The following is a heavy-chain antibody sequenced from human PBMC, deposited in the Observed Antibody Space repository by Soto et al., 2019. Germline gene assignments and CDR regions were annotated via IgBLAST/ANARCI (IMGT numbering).Heavy chain of an antibody. Sequence: GGSLRLSCTASGFTFDDYAMHWVRQGPGRGLEWASGITWNSGKIAYADSVKGRFTIARDDDNNSLYLQMNSLRPEDTALYYCVKDSYADFHRVLSTAEYFFDYWGHGTLVTAPQ. CDR1: GFTFDDYA. J-gene: IGHJ4*01. CDR2: ITWNSGKI. V-gene: IGHV3-9*01. CDR3: VKDSYADFHRVLSTAEYFFDY. D-gene: IGHD2-15*01.